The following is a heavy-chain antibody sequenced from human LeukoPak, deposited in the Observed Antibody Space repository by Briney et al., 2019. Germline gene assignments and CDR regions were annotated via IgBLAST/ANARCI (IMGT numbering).Heavy chain of an antibody. CDR2: IYTSGIT. CDR1: GGAISDYY. D-gene: IGHD6-19*01. Sequence: SETLSLTCTVSGGAISDYYWSWIRQPAGKGLEWIGRIYTSGITKYNPSLKSRVSMSVDTSKNQFSLKLSSVTAADTAVYYCVRDIAVAGTRFDPWGQGTLVTVSS. V-gene: IGHV4-4*07. CDR3: VRDIAVAGTRFDP. J-gene: IGHJ5*02.